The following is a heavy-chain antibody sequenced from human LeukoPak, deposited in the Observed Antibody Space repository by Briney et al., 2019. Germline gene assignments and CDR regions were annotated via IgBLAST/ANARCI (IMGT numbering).Heavy chain of an antibody. J-gene: IGHJ4*02. D-gene: IGHD3-22*01. V-gene: IGHV3-23*01. CDR1: GITLSNYG. CDR2: ISGSGGST. Sequence: GGSLRLSCAVSGITLSNYGMSWVRQAPGRGLEWVAGISGSGGSTNYAASVRGRFTISRDNPKNTLYLQMNSLRAEDTAVYFCAKRGVVIRVILVGFHKEAYYFDSWGQGALVTVSS. CDR3: AKRGVVIRVILVGFHKEAYYFDS.